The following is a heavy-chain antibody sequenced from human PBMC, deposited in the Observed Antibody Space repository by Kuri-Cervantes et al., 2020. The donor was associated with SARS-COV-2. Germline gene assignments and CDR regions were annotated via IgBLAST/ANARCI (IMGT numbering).Heavy chain of an antibody. CDR2: IDPSDSYT. D-gene: IGHD2-2*01. Sequence: GESLKISCKGSGYSFTSYWISWVRQMPGKGLEWMGRIDPSDSYTNYSPSFQGHVTISADKSISTAYLQWSSLKASDTAMYYCATTRHIVVVPAAITSWFDPWGQGTLVTVS. V-gene: IGHV5-10-1*01. CDR1: GYSFTSYW. CDR3: ATTRHIVVVPAAITSWFDP. J-gene: IGHJ5*02.